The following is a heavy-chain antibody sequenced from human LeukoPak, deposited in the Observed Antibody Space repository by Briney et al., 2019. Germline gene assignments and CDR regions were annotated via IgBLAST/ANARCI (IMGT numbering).Heavy chain of an antibody. CDR3: ARGGYCSSTSCFPYYYYGMDV. CDR2: IYHSGST. D-gene: IGHD2-2*01. V-gene: IGHV4-4*02. CDR1: GDSISSRNW. Sequence: SGTLSLNCAVSGDSISSRNWWSWVRQPPGKGLEWIGEIYHSGSTKYNPSLKSRVTISVDKSKNQFYLKLSSVTASDTAVYYCARGGYCSSTSCFPYYYYGMDVWGQEPTFTVSS. J-gene: IGHJ6*02.